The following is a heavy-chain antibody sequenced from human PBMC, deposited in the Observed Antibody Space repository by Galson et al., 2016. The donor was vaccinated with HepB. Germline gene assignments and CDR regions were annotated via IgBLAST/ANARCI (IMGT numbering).Heavy chain of an antibody. D-gene: IGHD2-2*01. CDR3: AKSEDQENVVVLSPRNYALDV. V-gene: IGHV3-30*18. CDR2: ISYDGFNK. CDR1: GFIFRTYG. J-gene: IGHJ6*02. Sequence: SLRLSCAASGFIFRTYGMHWVRQAPGKGLEWVAIISYDGFNKYYADSVKGRLTISRDNSKNTLYLQMNSLRPEDTAVYSCAKSEDQENVVVLSPRNYALDVWGQGTTVTVSS.